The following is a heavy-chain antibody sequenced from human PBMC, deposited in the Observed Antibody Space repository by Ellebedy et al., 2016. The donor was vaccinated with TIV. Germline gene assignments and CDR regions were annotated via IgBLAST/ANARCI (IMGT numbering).Heavy chain of an antibody. V-gene: IGHV1-18*04. J-gene: IGHJ6*02. CDR2: ISGYDGKT. CDR3: ARDVTRWELLISPGYYYGMDV. Sequence: ASVKVSCKASGYTFSNYGFSWVRRAPGQGLEWMGWISGYDGKTKYTPKFQGRVTLTTDAATTTAYMELRSLRSDDTAVYYCARDVTRWELLISPGYYYGMDVWGQGTTVAVSS. CDR1: GYTFSNYG. D-gene: IGHD1-26*01.